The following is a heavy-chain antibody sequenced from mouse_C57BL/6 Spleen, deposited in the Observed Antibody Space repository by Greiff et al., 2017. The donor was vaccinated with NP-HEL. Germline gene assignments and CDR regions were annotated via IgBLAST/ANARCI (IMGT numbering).Heavy chain of an antibody. J-gene: IGHJ3*01. CDR3: ATWGGWFAG. V-gene: IGHV1-59*01. CDR2: IDPSDSYT. Sequence: VQLQQPGAELVRPGTSVKLSCTASGYTFTSYWMHWVKQRPGQGLEWIGVIDPSDSYTNYNQKFTGKATLTVDTSSSTAYMQLSSLTAEDSAVYGGATWGGWFAGWGQGALVTVS. CDR1: GYTFTSYW.